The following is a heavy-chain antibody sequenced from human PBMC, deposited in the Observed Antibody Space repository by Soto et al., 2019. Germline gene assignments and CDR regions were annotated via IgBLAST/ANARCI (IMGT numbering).Heavy chain of an antibody. Sequence: EVQLVESGGGLVQPGGSLRLSCAASGFTFSSYSMNWVRQAPGKGLEWVSYISSSSSTIYYADSVKGRFTISRDNAKNSLYLQMNSLRAEDTAVYYWAHGSVGIDYWGQGTLFTVSS. J-gene: IGHJ4*02. D-gene: IGHD2-15*01. V-gene: IGHV3-48*01. CDR3: AHGSVGIDY. CDR1: GFTFSSYS. CDR2: ISSSSSTI.